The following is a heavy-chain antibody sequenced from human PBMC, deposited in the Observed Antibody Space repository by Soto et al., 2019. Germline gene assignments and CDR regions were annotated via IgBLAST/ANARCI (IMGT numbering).Heavy chain of an antibody. CDR1: GFTFSSYW. D-gene: IGHD3-10*01. Sequence: VGSLRLSCAASGFTFSSYWMSWVRQAPGKGLEWVANIKQDGSEKYYVDSVKGRFTISRDNAKNSLYLQMNSLRAEDTAVYYCAREDTRSYGSGSYLHYYYYGMDVWGQGTTVTVSS. V-gene: IGHV3-7*03. CDR2: IKQDGSEK. J-gene: IGHJ6*02. CDR3: AREDTRSYGSGSYLHYYYYGMDV.